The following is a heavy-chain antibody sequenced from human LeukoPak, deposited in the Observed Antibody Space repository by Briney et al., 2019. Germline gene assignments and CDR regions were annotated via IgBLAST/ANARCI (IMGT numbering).Heavy chain of an antibody. CDR1: GFTFSSYG. V-gene: IGHV3-23*01. J-gene: IGHJ6*03. Sequence: GGTLRLSCAASGFTFSSYGMSWVRQAPGKGLEWVSAISGSGGSTYYADSVKGRFTISRDNSKNTLYLQMNSLRAEDTAVYYCARDTGYCSGGSCYVYYYYMDVWGKGTTVTISS. CDR2: ISGSGGST. CDR3: ARDTGYCSGGSCYVYYYYMDV. D-gene: IGHD2-15*01.